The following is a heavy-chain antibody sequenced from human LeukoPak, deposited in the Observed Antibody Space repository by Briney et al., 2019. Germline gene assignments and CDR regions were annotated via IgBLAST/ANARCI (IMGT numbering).Heavy chain of an antibody. V-gene: IGHV3-66*01. CDR3: ARGPGWNYFDY. J-gene: IGHJ4*02. D-gene: IGHD2-15*01. CDR1: GFNVSSNY. CDR2: IYRDGSA. Sequence: PGGSLRLSCAVSGFNVSSNYLNWVRQAPGKGLEWVSFIYRDGSANYADSVKGRFTISRDNSRNTVYLQMNSLRAEDTAVYYCARGPGWNYFDYWGQGTLVTVSS.